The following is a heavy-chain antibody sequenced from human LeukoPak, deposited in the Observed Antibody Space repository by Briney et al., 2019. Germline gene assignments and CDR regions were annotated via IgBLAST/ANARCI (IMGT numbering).Heavy chain of an antibody. CDR2: IYPGDSDT. CDR1: GYSFTSYW. D-gene: IGHD3-22*01. CDR3: ARSYYYDSSGYSYYFDY. J-gene: IGHJ4*02. V-gene: IGHV5-51*01. Sequence: GESLKISCKGSGYSFTSYWIGWVRQMPGKGLEWMGIIYPGDSDTRYSPSLQGQVTISADKSIRTAYLQWSSLKASDTAMYYCARSYYYDSSGYSYYFDYWGQGTLVTISS.